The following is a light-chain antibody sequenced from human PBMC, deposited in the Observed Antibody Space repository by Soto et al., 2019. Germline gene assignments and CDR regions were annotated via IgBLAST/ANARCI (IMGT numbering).Light chain of an antibody. CDR3: QKYNSAPLT. CDR1: RGLSNY. J-gene: IGKJ4*01. Sequence: DIQMTQSPSSLSASVGDRVTITCRASRGLSNYLAWYQQKPGKVPKLLIYGASTLQSGVPSRFSGSGSGTDFTLTISSLQPEDVATHYCQKYNSAPLTFGGGTKVEIK. CDR2: GAS. V-gene: IGKV1-27*01.